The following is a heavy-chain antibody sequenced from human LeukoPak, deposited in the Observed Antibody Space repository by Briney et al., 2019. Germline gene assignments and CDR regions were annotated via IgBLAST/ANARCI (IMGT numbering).Heavy chain of an antibody. CDR3: ACLRGPSDY. CDR2: ISYDGSNE. CDR1: EFTFSSYG. V-gene: IGHV3-30*12. J-gene: IGHJ4*02. D-gene: IGHD4-17*01. Sequence: GGSLRLSCAASEFTFSSYGMHWVRQAPGKGLEWVAIISYDGSNEYYADSVKGRFTISRDNTKNSLYLQMDSLTADDTAVYFCACLRGPSDYWGQGTLVTVSS.